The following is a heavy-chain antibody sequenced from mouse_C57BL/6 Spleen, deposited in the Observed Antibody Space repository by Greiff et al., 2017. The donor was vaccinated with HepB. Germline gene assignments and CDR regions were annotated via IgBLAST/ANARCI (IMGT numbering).Heavy chain of an antibody. CDR2: IHPNSGST. CDR3: AACGSSYVGDY. Sequence: QVQLQQPGAELVKPGASVKLSCKASGYTFTSYWMNWVKQRPGQGLEWIGMIHPNSGSTNYNEKFKSKATLTVDKSSSTAYMQLSSLTSEDSAVYYCAACGSSYVGDYWGQGTTLTVSS. D-gene: IGHD1-1*01. CDR1: GYTFTSYW. V-gene: IGHV1-64*01. J-gene: IGHJ2*01.